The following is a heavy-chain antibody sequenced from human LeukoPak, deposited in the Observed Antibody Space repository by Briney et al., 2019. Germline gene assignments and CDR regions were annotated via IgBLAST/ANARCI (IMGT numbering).Heavy chain of an antibody. Sequence: GGSLRLSCAVSGFTFSSSAMSWVRQAPGKGLEWVSSISGSGGGTYYADSVKGRFTISRDNSKNTLYLQMNSLRAEDTAIYYCAKVLYGSGSYYNWYFDYWGQGTLVTVSS. CDR1: GFTFSSSA. CDR2: ISGSGGGT. V-gene: IGHV3-23*01. CDR3: AKVLYGSGSYYNWYFDY. J-gene: IGHJ4*02. D-gene: IGHD3-10*01.